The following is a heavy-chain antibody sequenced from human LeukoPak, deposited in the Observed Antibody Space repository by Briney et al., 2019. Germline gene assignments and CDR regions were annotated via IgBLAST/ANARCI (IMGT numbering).Heavy chain of an antibody. J-gene: IGHJ2*01. CDR2: INHSGST. Sequence: SETLSLTCAVYGGSFSGYYWSWIRQPPGKGLEWIGEINHSGSTNYNPSLKSRVTISVDTSKNQFSLKLSSVTAADTAVYYCARVPLWFGELPHWYFDLWGRGTLVTVSS. CDR1: GGSFSGYY. CDR3: ARVPLWFGELPHWYFDL. V-gene: IGHV4-34*01. D-gene: IGHD3-10*01.